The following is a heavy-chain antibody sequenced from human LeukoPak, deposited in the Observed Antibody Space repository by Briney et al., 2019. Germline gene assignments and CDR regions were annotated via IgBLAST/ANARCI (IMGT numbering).Heavy chain of an antibody. Sequence: GGSLRLSCAASGFAVNNTYMSWVRQAPGKGLEWVSIIYSGGSTYYADSVKGRFTISRDNSKNTLYLQMNSLRGEDTAVYYCARDQGSGRWNLDYWGQGTLVTVSS. CDR3: ARDQGSGRWNLDY. V-gene: IGHV3-53*01. CDR2: IYSGGST. CDR1: GFAVNNTY. D-gene: IGHD3-10*01. J-gene: IGHJ4*02.